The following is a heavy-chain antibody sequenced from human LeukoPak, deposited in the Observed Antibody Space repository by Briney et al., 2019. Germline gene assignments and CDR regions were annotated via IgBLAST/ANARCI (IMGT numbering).Heavy chain of an antibody. CDR2: IKQDAIEK. J-gene: IGHJ4*02. Sequence: GGSLRLSCTASGFTFSNYWMTWVRQAPGKGLEWVANIKQDAIEKYYVDSVKGRFTISRDNAKNTLYLQVNNLRAEDTAVYYCARGPNSNWSGLDFWGQGTLLTVSS. V-gene: IGHV3-7*01. CDR3: ARGPNSNWSGLDF. D-gene: IGHD6-6*01. CDR1: GFTFSNYW.